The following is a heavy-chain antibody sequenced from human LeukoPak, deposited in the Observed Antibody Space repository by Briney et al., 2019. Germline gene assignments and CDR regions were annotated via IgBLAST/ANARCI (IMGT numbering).Heavy chain of an antibody. J-gene: IGHJ3*02. CDR3: ARGGRGSAAVVAPRSFDI. CDR2: ISGSGGTT. Sequence: GGSLRLSCAASGFTFSSYAMSWVRQAPGKGLDWVSAISGSGGTTYYADSVKGRFTISRDISKNTLYLQMNSLRAEDSALYYCARGGRGSAAVVAPRSFDIWGQGTMVTVSS. V-gene: IGHV3-23*01. D-gene: IGHD3-22*01. CDR1: GFTFSSYA.